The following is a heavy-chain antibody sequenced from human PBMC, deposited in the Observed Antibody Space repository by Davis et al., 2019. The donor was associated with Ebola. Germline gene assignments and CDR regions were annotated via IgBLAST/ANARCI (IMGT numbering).Heavy chain of an antibody. J-gene: IGHJ4*02. Sequence: GESLKISCAASGFIFRDYAMHWVRQAPGKGLEWIAAISRDGTNEYSADSVRGRFTISRDSSKNMLFLQMSSLRTEDTAVYYCARDGRWLPDYWGQGTLVTVSA. CDR3: ARDGRWLPDY. D-gene: IGHD6-19*01. CDR2: ISRDGTNE. CDR1: GFIFRDYA. V-gene: IGHV3-30*04.